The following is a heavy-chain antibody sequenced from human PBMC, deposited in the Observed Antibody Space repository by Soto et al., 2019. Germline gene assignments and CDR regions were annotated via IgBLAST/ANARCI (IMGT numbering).Heavy chain of an antibody. CDR1: GYTFTNYG. Sequence: QVHLLQSGPEVKKPGASVKVSCKASGYTFTNYGISWVRKAPGQGLEWMGWFNSYNLKTEDAQKCQGRVTMTRDTSTTTGYMELRRLRSDDTAVYYCAITPGSYTAVDYWGQGTLVTVSS. CDR3: AITPGSYTAVDY. J-gene: IGHJ4*02. CDR2: FNSYNLKT. D-gene: IGHD1-26*01. V-gene: IGHV1-18*01.